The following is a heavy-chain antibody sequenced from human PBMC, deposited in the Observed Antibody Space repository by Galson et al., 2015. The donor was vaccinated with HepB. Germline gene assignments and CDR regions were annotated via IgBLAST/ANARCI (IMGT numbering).Heavy chain of an antibody. V-gene: IGHV3-21*01. CDR3: ARGGDSSGWYGPPFFDY. D-gene: IGHD6-19*01. CDR1: GFTFNSYS. Sequence: SLRLSCAASGFTFNSYSMNWVRQAPGKGLEWVSSISSSSSYIYYADSVKGRFTISRDNAKNSLYLQMNSLRAEDTAVYYCARGGDSSGWYGPPFFDYWGQGTLVTVSS. CDR2: ISSSSSYI. J-gene: IGHJ4*02.